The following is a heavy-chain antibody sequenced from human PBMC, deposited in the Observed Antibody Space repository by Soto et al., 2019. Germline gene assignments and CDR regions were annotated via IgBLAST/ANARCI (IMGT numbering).Heavy chain of an antibody. V-gene: IGHV3-23*01. Sequence: EVQLLESGGGLVQPGGSLRLSCAASGFTFSSYAMTWVRQAPGKGLEWVSSFSGSGGSTYYADSVKGRFTISRDNSKNTLYLQMNSLRAEDTAVYYCAKAGVRIVGATQYWGQGTLVTVSS. CDR3: AKAGVRIVGATQY. CDR1: GFTFSSYA. J-gene: IGHJ4*02. CDR2: FSGSGGST. D-gene: IGHD1-26*01.